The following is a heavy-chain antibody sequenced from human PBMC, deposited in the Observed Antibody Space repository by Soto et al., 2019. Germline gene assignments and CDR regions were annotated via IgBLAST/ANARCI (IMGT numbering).Heavy chain of an antibody. CDR1: GGSLGSGGYY. V-gene: IGHV4-31*03. CDR2: IFYSGSI. CDR3: ARDRGTGYYHAAFDI. D-gene: IGHD3-10*01. Sequence: KTSQTMSLTCTVSGGSLGSGGYYCNWIRQKPGKGLEWIGHIFYSGSIYYNPCPKSRVTISVDSSKHQCTLKLSSVTAADTAVYYCARDRGTGYYHAAFDIWGQGTMVTVSS. J-gene: IGHJ3*02.